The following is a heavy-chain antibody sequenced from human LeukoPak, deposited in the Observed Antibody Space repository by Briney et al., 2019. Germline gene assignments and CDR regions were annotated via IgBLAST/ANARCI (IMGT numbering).Heavy chain of an antibody. Sequence: PGGSLRLSCAASGSTFSSYAMSWVRQAPGKGLAWVSAISGSGATTYYADSVKGRFTTSRDSSKNSLYLQLHSLRAEDTAIYFCARESYGFWSGYSDYGMDVWGQGTTVTVSS. V-gene: IGHV3-23*01. D-gene: IGHD3-3*01. CDR1: GSTFSSYA. CDR2: ISGSGATT. CDR3: ARESYGFWSGYSDYGMDV. J-gene: IGHJ6*02.